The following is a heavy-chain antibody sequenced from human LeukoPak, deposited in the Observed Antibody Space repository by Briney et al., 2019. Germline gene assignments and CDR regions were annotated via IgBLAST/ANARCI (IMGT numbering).Heavy chain of an antibody. Sequence: GGSLRLSCAASGFTFSSYDMTWVRQAPGKGLEWVSAMSGSGGTTYYADSVQGRFTISRDNSKYMLYLPMNSLRAEDTAVYYCARGASSWLYYFDYWGQGTLVTVSS. J-gene: IGHJ4*02. D-gene: IGHD6-13*01. CDR1: GFTFSSYD. CDR2: MSGSGGTT. V-gene: IGHV3-23*01. CDR3: ARGASSWLYYFDY.